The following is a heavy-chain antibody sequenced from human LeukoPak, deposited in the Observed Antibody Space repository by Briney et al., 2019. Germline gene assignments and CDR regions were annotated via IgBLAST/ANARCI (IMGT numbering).Heavy chain of an antibody. D-gene: IGHD1-26*01. J-gene: IGHJ4*02. CDR1: GGSITSYY. CDR3: AREVRGSYSDYFDY. Sequence: SETLSLTCTVSGGSITSYYWSWIRQPPGKGLEWIGYIYYSGSTNYNPSLKSRVTISVDRSKNQFSLKLSSVTAADTAVYYCAREVRGSYSDYFDYWGQGTLVTVSS. CDR2: IYYSGST. V-gene: IGHV4-59*12.